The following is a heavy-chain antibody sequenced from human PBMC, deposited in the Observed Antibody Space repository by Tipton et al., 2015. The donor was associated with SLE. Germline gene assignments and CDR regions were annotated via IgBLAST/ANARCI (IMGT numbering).Heavy chain of an antibody. D-gene: IGHD1-14*01. V-gene: IGHV3-21*01. J-gene: IGHJ3*01. CDR3: ARDGSRNSAWDAFDL. Sequence: QLVQSGAEVKTPGASVKVSCKASGYTFAKFGMNWVRQAPGKGLEWISCMSGSSSSIYYADSVKGRFTISRDNNKNSVYLQMNSLRADDTAVYYCARDGSRNSAWDAFDLWGQGTMVTFSS. CDR2: MSGSSSSI. CDR1: GYTFAKFG.